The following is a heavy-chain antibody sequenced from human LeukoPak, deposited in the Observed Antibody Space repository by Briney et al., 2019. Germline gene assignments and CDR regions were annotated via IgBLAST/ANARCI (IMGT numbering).Heavy chain of an antibody. D-gene: IGHD3-22*01. V-gene: IGHV3-66*02. Sequence: GGSLRLSCAASGFPVSSNYMSWVRQAPGKGLEWVSVIYSGGSTYYADSVKGRFTISRDNSKNTLYLQMNSLRAEDTAVYYCAREFFYYDSSDDFDYWGQGTLVTVSS. CDR3: AREFFYYDSSDDFDY. CDR1: GFPVSSNY. J-gene: IGHJ4*02. CDR2: IYSGGST.